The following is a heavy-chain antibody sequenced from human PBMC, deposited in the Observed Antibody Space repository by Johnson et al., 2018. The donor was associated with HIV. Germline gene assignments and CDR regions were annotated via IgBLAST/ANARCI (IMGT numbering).Heavy chain of an antibody. D-gene: IGHD6-13*01. V-gene: IGHV3-48*01. CDR3: ARDSDSSSWYSEFDI. CDR1: GFTFSRYG. Sequence: VQLVESGGGVVQPGRSLRLSCAASGFTFSRYGMHWVRQAPGKGLEWVSYISSRDSTIYYADSVTGRFPISRDNSKNTLYLQMNSLRAEDTAVYYCARDSDSSSWYSEFDIWGQGTMVTVSS. J-gene: IGHJ3*02. CDR2: ISSRDSTI.